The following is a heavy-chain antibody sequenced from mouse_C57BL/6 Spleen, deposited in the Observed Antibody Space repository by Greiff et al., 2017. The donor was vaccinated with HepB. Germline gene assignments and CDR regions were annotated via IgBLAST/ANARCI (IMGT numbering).Heavy chain of an antibody. CDR2: IDPENGDT. CDR3: TTNWDVTY. D-gene: IGHD4-1*01. J-gene: IGHJ2*01. CDR1: GFNIKDDY. V-gene: IGHV14-4*01. Sequence: VQLQQSGAELVRPGASVKLSCTASGFNIKDDYMHWVKQRPEQGLEWIGWIDPENGDTEYASKFQGKATITADTSSNTAYLQLSSLTSEDTAVYYCTTNWDVTYWGQGTTLTVSS.